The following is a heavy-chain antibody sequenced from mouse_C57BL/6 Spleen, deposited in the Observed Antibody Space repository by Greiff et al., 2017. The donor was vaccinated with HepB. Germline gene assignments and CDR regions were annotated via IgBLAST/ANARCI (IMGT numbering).Heavy chain of an antibody. CDR3: ARVDYGTYYFDY. CDR2: IYPGDGDT. CDR1: GYAFSSSW. J-gene: IGHJ2*01. D-gene: IGHD2-1*01. Sequence: QVQLKESGPELVKPGASVKISCKASGYAFSSSWMNWVKQRPGKGLEWIGRIYPGDGDTNYNGKFKGKATLTADKSSSTAYMQLSSLTSEDSAVYFCARVDYGTYYFDYWGQGTTLTVSS. V-gene: IGHV1-82*01.